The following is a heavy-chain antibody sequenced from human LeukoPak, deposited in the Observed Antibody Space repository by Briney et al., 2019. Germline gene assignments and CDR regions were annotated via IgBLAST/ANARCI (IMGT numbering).Heavy chain of an antibody. J-gene: IGHJ4*02. CDR1: GYTFISCN. CDR2: IIPIFATT. Sequence: ASVRVSCKASGYTFISCNINWLRQATGQGLEWMGGIIPIFATTNYAQKFQGRVTITADKSTSTAYMELSSLRSEDTAVYYCAAPLSGGATGNLDYWGQGTLVTVSS. V-gene: IGHV1-69*06. CDR3: AAPLSGGATGNLDY. D-gene: IGHD1-26*01.